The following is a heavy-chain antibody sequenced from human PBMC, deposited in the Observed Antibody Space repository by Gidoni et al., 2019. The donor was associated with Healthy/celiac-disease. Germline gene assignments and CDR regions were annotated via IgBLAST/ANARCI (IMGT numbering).Heavy chain of an antibody. Sequence: QVQLVESGGGVVQPGTSLRLSCAASGFTFSSYGMHWVRQAPGKGLGWVAVISKDGSKKYYANSVKGRFTISRDNSKTTLYLRVNSLRAEDTAVYYCAKEYCTGGSCYPVTDYYYGMDVWGQGTTVIVSS. J-gene: IGHJ6*02. CDR2: ISKDGSKK. V-gene: IGHV3-30*18. CDR3: AKEYCTGGSCYPVTDYYYGMDV. D-gene: IGHD2-15*01. CDR1: GFTFSSYG.